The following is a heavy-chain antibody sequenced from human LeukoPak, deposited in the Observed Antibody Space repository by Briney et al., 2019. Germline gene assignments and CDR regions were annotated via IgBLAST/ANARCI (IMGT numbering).Heavy chain of an antibody. CDR2: IYYTGST. D-gene: IGHD4-17*01. Sequence: SETLSLACTVSGGSISSSYWSWIRQPPGKGLEWIGYIYYTGSTNYNPSLKGRLTISVDASKNQFSLKLSSVTATDTAVYYCASLSTVTQGYFASWGQGTLVTVSS. V-gene: IGHV4-59*08. J-gene: IGHJ4*02. CDR3: ASLSTVTQGYFAS. CDR1: GGSISSSY.